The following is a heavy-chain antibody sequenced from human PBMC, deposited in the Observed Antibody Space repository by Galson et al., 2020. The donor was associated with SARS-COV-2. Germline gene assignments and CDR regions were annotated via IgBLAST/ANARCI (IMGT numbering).Heavy chain of an antibody. D-gene: IGHD6-13*01. J-gene: IGHJ5*02. CDR2: INTNTANP. Sequence: ASVTVPCKASGYTFTSYAMNWVRQAPGQGLEWMGWINTNTANPTYAQGFTGRFVFSLDTSVSTAYLQISSLKAEDTAVYYCARAWEYSSSWYVWFDPWGQGTLVTVSS. V-gene: IGHV7-4-1*02. CDR1: GYTFTSYA. CDR3: ARAWEYSSSWYVWFDP.